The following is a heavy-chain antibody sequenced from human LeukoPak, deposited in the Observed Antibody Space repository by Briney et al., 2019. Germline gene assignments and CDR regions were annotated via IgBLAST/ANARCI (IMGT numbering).Heavy chain of an antibody. CDR2: IIPILGIA. D-gene: IGHD3-22*01. V-gene: IGHV1-69*04. J-gene: IGHJ4*02. CDR3: ARGPYYYDSSGYYYVGYFDY. CDR1: GGTFSSYA. Sequence: SVRVSCKASGGTFSSYAISWVRQAPGQGLEWMGRIIPILGIANYAQKFQGRVTITADKSTSTAYMELSSLRSEDTAVYYCARGPYYYDSSGYYYVGYFDYWGQGTLVTVSS.